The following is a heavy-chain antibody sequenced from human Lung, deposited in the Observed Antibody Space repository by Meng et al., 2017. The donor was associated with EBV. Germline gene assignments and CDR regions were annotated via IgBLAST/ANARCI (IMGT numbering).Heavy chain of an antibody. D-gene: IGHD3-22*01. J-gene: IGHJ4*02. CDR3: ARGDYYISSGLDY. CDR1: GGAFLSDA. Sequence: HVLLVQSWCGVMMPGSSVQVSSRAAGGAFLSDAMSWVRQAPGQRRAWWSGNNTNTGSTTYAQCLARRFVISVDTSVSTAYLKMSSLKAEDSAVYYCARGDYYISSGLDYWGQGTLVTVSS. CDR2: NNTNTGST. V-gene: IGHV7-4-1*02.